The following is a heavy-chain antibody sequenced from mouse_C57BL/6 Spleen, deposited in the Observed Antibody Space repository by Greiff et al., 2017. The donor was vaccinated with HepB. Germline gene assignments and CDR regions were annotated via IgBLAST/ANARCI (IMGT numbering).Heavy chain of an antibody. J-gene: IGHJ1*03. CDR3: ARGGLYYSNYGWYFDV. D-gene: IGHD2-5*01. V-gene: IGHV5-4*01. Sequence: EVHLVESGGGLVKPGGFLKLSCAASGFTFSSYAMSWVRQTPEKRLEWFAISDGGSYTYYPDNVKGRFTISRDNAKNNLYLQMSHLKSEDTAMYYCARGGLYYSNYGWYFDVWGTGTTVTVSS. CDR1: GFTFSSYA. CDR2: ISDGGSYT.